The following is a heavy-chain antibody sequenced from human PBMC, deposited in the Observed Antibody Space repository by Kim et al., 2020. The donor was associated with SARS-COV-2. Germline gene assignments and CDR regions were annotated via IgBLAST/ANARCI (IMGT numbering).Heavy chain of an antibody. J-gene: IGHJ4*02. V-gene: IGHV1-8*01. Sequence: AQTFQGRVTLTRNTSISTAYMGLSSLRSEDTAVYYCARRGGKSRRYYFDYWGQGTLVTVSS. D-gene: IGHD3-10*01. CDR3: ARRGGKSRRYYFDY.